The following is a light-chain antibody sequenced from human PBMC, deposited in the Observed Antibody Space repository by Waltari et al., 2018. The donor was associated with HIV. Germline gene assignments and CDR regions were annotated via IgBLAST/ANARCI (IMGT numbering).Light chain of an antibody. CDR2: GDA. Sequence: QSVLTQPASVSGTPGQGVTISCSGSSSNIVRTTVSWYQQLPGAAPKLFIFGDALLALGVPGRLSGSKSCTSVCLAISWLQVEDEAVYFCGVWDDSLSGQAVFGGGTMLTVL. CDR3: GVWDDSLSGQAV. CDR1: SSNIVRTT. V-gene: IGLV1-44*01. J-gene: IGLJ2*01.